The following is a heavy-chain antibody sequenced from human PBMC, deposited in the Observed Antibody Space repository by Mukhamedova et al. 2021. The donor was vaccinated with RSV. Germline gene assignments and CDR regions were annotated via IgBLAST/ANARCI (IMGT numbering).Heavy chain of an antibody. CDR3: TTADVREDYDILTGYYLGVT. CDR2: GGTT. Sequence: GGTTDYAAPVKGRFTISRDDSKNTLYLQMNSLKTEDTAVYYCTTADVREDYDILTGYYLGVTWGQGTLVNVCS. J-gene: IGHJ5*02. D-gene: IGHD3-9*01. V-gene: IGHV3-15*01.